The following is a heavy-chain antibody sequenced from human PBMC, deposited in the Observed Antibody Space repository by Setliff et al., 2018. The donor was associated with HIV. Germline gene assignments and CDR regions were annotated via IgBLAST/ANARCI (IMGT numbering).Heavy chain of an antibody. Sequence: ASVKVSCKASGYTFTDYYIHWVRQAPGQGLEWMGWINPKNGDTQYSQDFQDRVTMTRDTSISTAYMELSRLTSHDTAVYYCARDLFGSWYTGSSGLAHWGQGTLVTVSS. J-gene: IGHJ4*02. CDR1: GYTFTDYY. CDR2: INPKNGDT. CDR3: ARDLFGSWYTGSSGLAH. V-gene: IGHV1-2*02. D-gene: IGHD2-2*02.